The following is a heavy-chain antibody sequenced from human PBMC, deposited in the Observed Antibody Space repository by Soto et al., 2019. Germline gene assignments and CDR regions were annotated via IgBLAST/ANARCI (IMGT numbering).Heavy chain of an antibody. CDR3: ARDRQVSNSWSPGDSSFYGLDV. J-gene: IGHJ6*02. Sequence: QVQLRESGPGLVKPSQTLSLTCTVSGGSITSGDYYWNWIRQSPGKGLEWIGHIFYSGSTDYNPSLKSRAAISLDTAKNQVSLELTSVTAADTAVYYCARDRQVSNSWSPGDSSFYGLDVWGQGSTVTVSS. V-gene: IGHV4-30-4*01. D-gene: IGHD6-13*01. CDR1: GGSITSGDYY. CDR2: IFYSGST.